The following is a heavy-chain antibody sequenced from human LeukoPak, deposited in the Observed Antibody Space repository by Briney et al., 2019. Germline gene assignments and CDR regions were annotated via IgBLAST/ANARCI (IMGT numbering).Heavy chain of an antibody. J-gene: IGHJ4*02. CDR1: GFTFDDYA. Sequence: GGSLRLSCAASGFTFDDYAMHWVRQAPGKGLEWVSGISWNSGSIGYADSVKGRFTISRDNAKNSLYLQMNSLRAEDTALYYCAKDSRITMVRGAQFDYWGQGTLVTVSS. CDR3: AKDSRITMVRGAQFDY. D-gene: IGHD3-10*01. V-gene: IGHV3-9*01. CDR2: ISWNSGSI.